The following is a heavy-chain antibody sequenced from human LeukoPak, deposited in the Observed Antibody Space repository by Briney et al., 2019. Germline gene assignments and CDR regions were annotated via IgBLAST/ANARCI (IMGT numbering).Heavy chain of an antibody. V-gene: IGHV4-30-4*08. Sequence: SQTLSLTCTVSGGSISSGDYYWRWIRQPPGTGLEWIGYIYYSGSTYYNPSLKSRVTISVDTSKNQFSLKLSSVTAADTAVYYCARKRGTELDYWGQGTLVTVSS. J-gene: IGHJ4*02. D-gene: IGHD3-16*01. CDR2: IYYSGST. CDR3: ARKRGTELDY. CDR1: GGSISSGDYY.